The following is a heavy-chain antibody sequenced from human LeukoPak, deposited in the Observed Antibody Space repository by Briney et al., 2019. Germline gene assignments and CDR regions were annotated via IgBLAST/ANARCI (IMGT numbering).Heavy chain of an antibody. D-gene: IGHD6-13*01. CDR1: GFTFSRYG. CDR2: IRYDGSNK. V-gene: IGHV3-30*02. CDR3: AKSGSSWSTYYFDY. J-gene: IGHJ4*02. Sequence: GGSLRLSCAASGFTFSRYGMHWVRQAPGKGLEWMAFIRYDGSNKYYADSVKGRFTISRDDSKNTLYLQMNSLRAEDTAVYYCAKSGSSWSTYYFDYWGQGTLVTVSS.